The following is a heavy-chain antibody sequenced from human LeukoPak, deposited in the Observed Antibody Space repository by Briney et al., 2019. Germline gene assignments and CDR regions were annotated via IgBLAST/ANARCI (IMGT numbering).Heavy chain of an antibody. D-gene: IGHD3-22*01. CDR2: IIPIFGTA. V-gene: IGHV1-69*13. CDR1: GGTFSSYA. CDR3: ARDRIPQYYYDSSGYYPDAFDI. J-gene: IGHJ3*02. Sequence: SVKVSCKASGGTFSSYAISWVRQAPGQGLEWMGGIIPIFGTANYAQKFQGRVTITADESTSTAYMELSSLRSEDTAVYYCARDRIPQYYYDSSGYYPDAFDIWGQGTMVTISS.